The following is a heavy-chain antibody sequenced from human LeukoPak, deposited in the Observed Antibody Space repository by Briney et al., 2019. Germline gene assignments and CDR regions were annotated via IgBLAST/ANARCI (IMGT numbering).Heavy chain of an antibody. D-gene: IGHD3-10*01. CDR3: ARSHGSGSYYTS. V-gene: IGHV1-3*03. J-gene: IGHJ5*02. CDR1: GYTFTSYG. Sequence: ASVKVSCKASGYTFTSYGISWVRQAPGQGLEWMGWINAGNGNTKYSQEFQGRVTITRDTSASTAYMELSSLRSEDMAVYYCARSHGSGSYYTSWGQGTLVTVSS. CDR2: INAGNGNT.